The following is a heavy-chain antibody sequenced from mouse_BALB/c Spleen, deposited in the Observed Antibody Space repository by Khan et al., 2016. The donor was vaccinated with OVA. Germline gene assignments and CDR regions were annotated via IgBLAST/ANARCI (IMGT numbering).Heavy chain of an antibody. CDR2: INPTNGDT. V-gene: IGHV1S81*02. Sequence: QVQLQQSGAELVKPGASVKLSCKASGYIFTSYYMYWVKQRPGQGLEWIGEINPTNGDTNFNEKFKSKATLTVDKSSSTAYMQLSSLTSEDSAVYYCTRSGYGTFAYWGQGTLVTVSA. CDR1: GYIFTSYY. CDR3: TRSGYGTFAY. D-gene: IGHD2-1*01. J-gene: IGHJ3*01.